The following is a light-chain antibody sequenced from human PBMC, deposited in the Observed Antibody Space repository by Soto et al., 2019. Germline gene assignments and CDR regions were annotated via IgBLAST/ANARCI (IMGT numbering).Light chain of an antibody. Sequence: DIQMTQSPSSLSASVGDRVTITCRASQNINDYLNWYQKKPGKAPKLLIYAASSLQSGVTARFRGSGSGTEFTLTINSLQPEDVATYYCQQSYSSRFSFGPGTTVDFK. CDR1: QNINDY. J-gene: IGKJ3*01. CDR3: QQSYSSRFS. V-gene: IGKV1-39*01. CDR2: AAS.